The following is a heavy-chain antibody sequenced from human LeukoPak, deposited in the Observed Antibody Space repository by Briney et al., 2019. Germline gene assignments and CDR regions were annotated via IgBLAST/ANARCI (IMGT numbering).Heavy chain of an antibody. Sequence: ASVKVSCKASGYTFTGYYMHWVRQAPGQGLEWMGWINPNSGGTNYAQKFQGRVTMTRDTSISTAYMELSRLRSDDTAVYYCARDPAAAGTSLDYWGQGTLVTVSS. CDR2: INPNSGGT. V-gene: IGHV1-2*02. CDR1: GYTFTGYY. J-gene: IGHJ4*02. D-gene: IGHD6-13*01. CDR3: ARDPAAAGTSLDY.